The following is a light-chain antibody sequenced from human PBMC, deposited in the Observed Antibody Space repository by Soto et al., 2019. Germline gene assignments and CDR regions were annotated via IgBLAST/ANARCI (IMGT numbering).Light chain of an antibody. CDR1: SSNVGSNT. V-gene: IGLV1-44*01. CDR3: CSYAGSSTFYV. Sequence: QSVLTQPPSASGTPGQRVTMSCSGSSSNVGSNTVDWYQQLPGTAPKLLIYSNSQRPSGVPDRFTGSKSGTSASLAISGLQSEDEADYYCCSYAGSSTFYVFGTGTKLTVL. J-gene: IGLJ1*01. CDR2: SNS.